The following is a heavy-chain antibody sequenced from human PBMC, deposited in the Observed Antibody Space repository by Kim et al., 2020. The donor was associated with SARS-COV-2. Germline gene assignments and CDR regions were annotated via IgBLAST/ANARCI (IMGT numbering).Heavy chain of an antibody. CDR2: IKEDGGQT. J-gene: IGHJ4*02. V-gene: IGHV3-7*01. CDR1: GFTFSNYW. CDR3: ARDLSSRY. Sequence: GGSLRLSCAASGFTFSNYWMTWVRQAPGKGLEWVANIKEDGGQTYYVDSVKGRFTISRDNAKNSLFLHMNNLRAEDTALYYCARDLSSRYWGQGTLVTVSS.